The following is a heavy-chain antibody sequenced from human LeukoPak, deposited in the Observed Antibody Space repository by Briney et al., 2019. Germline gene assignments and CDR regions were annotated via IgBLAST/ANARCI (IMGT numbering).Heavy chain of an antibody. CDR1: GYSFTSHG. CDR3: ARDRWGYYYDSSGYGD. Sequence: ASVKVSCKASGYSFTSHGISWVRQAPGQGLEWMGWISAYNGNTNYAQKLQGRVTTTTDTSTSTAYMELRSLRSDDTAVYYCARDRWGYYYDSSGYGDWGQGTLVTVSS. V-gene: IGHV1-18*01. CDR2: ISAYNGNT. D-gene: IGHD3-22*01. J-gene: IGHJ4*02.